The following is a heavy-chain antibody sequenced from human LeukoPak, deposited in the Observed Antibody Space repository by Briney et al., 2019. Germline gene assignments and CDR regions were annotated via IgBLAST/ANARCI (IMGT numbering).Heavy chain of an antibody. CDR3: AKAPVTSCRGAYCYPFDS. CDR2: IKQDGSEK. D-gene: IGHD2-21*01. V-gene: IGHV3-7*03. CDR1: GFTFSSYW. Sequence: GGSLRLSCAASGFTFSSYWMSWVRQAPGKGLEWVANIKQDGSEKYYVDSVKGRFTISRDNAKNTLYLQMNSLRAEDAAVYFCAKAPVTSCRGAYCYPFDSWGQGTLVTVSS. J-gene: IGHJ4*02.